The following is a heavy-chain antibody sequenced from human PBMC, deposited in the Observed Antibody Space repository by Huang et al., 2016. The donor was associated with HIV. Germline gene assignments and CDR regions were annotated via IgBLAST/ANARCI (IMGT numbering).Heavy chain of an antibody. J-gene: IGHJ5*02. D-gene: IGHD3-10*01. CDR3: ARDATKNPRGWFDP. CDR1: GGSLSGYY. V-gene: IGHV4-34*02. CDR2: INHLGSP. Sequence: QVHLQQWGAGLLKSAETLSLTCAVYGGSLSGYYWSWLRQTPGKGLEWIGEINHLGSPNDNPSLKSRVSISMDGSKKQFSLKLRSISDADTAVYFCARDATKNPRGWFDPWGQGTLVTGSS.